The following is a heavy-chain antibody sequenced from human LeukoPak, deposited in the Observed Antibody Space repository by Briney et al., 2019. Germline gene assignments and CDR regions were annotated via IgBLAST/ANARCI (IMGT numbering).Heavy chain of an antibody. Sequence: GSLRLSCAASGFTFSTSWMSWVRQDPGKGLEWVASIKEDGSDKYYVDSVKGRFTISRDNAKNSLYLQMSSLRAEDTAVYYCARFRTLGAWGQGTLVTVSS. CDR2: IKEDGSDK. V-gene: IGHV3-7*01. D-gene: IGHD3-16*01. CDR3: ARFRTLGA. J-gene: IGHJ5*02. CDR1: GFTFSTSW.